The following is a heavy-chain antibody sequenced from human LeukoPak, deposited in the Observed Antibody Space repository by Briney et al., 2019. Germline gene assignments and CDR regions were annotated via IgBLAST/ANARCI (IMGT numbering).Heavy chain of an antibody. CDR3: ARAAHSSGWFPVDY. V-gene: IGHV1-2*02. J-gene: IGHJ4*02. CDR2: INPNSGGT. Sequence: ASVKVSCKASGYTFTGYYMHWVRQAPGQGLEWMGWINPNSGGTNYAQKFQGRVTMTRDTSISTAYMELSRLRSDDTAVYYCARAAHSSGWFPVDYWGQGTLVTVSS. D-gene: IGHD6-19*01. CDR1: GYTFTGYY.